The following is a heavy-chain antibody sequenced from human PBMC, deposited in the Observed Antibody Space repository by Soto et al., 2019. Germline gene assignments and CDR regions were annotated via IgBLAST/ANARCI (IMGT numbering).Heavy chain of an antibody. J-gene: IGHJ5*02. CDR1: GFSLSTSGMC. D-gene: IGHD2-21*02. CDR3: ALTKKGATASWFDP. V-gene: IGHV2-70*01. Sequence: SGPTLVNPTHTLTLTCTFSGFSLSTSGMCVSWIRQPPGKALEWLALIDWDDDKYYSTSLKTRLTISKDTSKNQVVLTMTNMDPVDTATYYCALTKKGATASWFDPWGQGTLVTVSS. CDR2: IDWDDDK.